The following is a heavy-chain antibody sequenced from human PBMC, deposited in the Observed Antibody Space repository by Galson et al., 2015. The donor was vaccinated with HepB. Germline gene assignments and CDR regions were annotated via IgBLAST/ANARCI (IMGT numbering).Heavy chain of an antibody. J-gene: IGHJ4*02. CDR3: ARFYGSYYLDY. CDR2: IKQDGSEK. V-gene: IGHV3-7*03. Sequence: SLRLSCAASGFTFSSYWMSWVRQAPGKGLEWVANIKQDGSEKYYVDSVKGRFTISRGNAKNSLYLQMNSLRAEDTAVYYCARFYGSYYLDYWGQGTLVTVSS. CDR1: GFTFSSYW. D-gene: IGHD1-26*01.